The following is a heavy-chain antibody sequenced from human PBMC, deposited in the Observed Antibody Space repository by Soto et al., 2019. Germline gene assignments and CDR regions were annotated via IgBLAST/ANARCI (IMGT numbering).Heavy chain of an antibody. CDR1: GYTFTGYY. J-gene: IGHJ5*02. CDR3: ARDDAGVFCCFDP. CDR2: INPKSGGT. Sequence: ASLKVTCDATGYTFTGYYLHWVRQAPGQGLEWMGWINPKSGGTNYAQKFQGRVTMTRDTSISTAYMELSRLRSDDTAVYYCARDDAGVFCCFDPWGQGTLVTVSS. V-gene: IGHV1-2*02.